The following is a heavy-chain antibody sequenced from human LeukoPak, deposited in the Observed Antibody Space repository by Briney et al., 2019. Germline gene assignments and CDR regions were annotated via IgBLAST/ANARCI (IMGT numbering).Heavy chain of an antibody. CDR3: AKDAHPGYMDV. J-gene: IGHJ6*03. Sequence: SVKVSCKASGGTFSSYAISWVRPAPGQGLEWMGGIIPIFRTANYAQNFQGRVTITTDESSSSVYMELSSLRSEDTAVYYCAKDAHPGYMDVWGKGTPVTVSS. V-gene: IGHV1-69*05. CDR2: IIPIFRTA. CDR1: GGTFSSYA.